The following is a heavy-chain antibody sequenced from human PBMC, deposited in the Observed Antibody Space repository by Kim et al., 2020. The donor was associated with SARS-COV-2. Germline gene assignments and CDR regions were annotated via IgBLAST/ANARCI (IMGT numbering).Heavy chain of an antibody. Sequence: GGSLRLSCAASGFTFSSYAMSWVRQAPGKGLEWVSAISGSGGSTYYADSVKGRFTISRDNSKNTLYLQMNSLRAEDTAVYYCAKDYKGHIVVVTATRYFDYWGQGTLVTVSS. CDR1: GFTFSSYA. CDR3: AKDYKGHIVVVTATRYFDY. V-gene: IGHV3-23*01. CDR2: ISGSGGST. D-gene: IGHD2-21*02. J-gene: IGHJ4*02.